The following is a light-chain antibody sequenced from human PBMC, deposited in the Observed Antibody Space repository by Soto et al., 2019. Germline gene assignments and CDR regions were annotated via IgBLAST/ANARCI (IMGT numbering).Light chain of an antibody. CDR2: GNN. CDR3: QSYDSSLSGSV. Sequence: QSVLTQPPSVSGAPGQRVTISCTGSSSNIGAGYAVHWYQQLPGTAPKLLIYGNNNRPSGVPDRFSGSKSGTSPSLAITGLQAEDEADYYCQSYDSSLSGSVFGGGTKVTVL. CDR1: SSNIGAGYA. V-gene: IGLV1-40*01. J-gene: IGLJ3*02.